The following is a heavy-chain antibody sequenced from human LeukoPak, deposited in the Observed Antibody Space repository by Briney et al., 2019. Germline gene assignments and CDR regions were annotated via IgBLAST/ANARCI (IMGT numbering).Heavy chain of an antibody. CDR2: ISSSSSYI. D-gene: IGHD3-3*01. V-gene: IGHV3-21*01. CDR3: ARDWPLYDFWSGLDY. CDR1: GFTFSSYS. J-gene: IGHJ4*02. Sequence: GGSLRLSCAASGFTFSSYSMNWVRQAPGKGLEWVSSISSSSSYIYYADSVKGRFTISRDNAKNSLYLQMNSLRAEDTAVYYCARDWPLYDFWSGLDYWGQGTLVTVSS.